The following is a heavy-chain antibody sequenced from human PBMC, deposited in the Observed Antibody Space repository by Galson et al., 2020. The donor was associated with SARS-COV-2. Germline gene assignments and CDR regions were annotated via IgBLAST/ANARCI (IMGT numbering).Heavy chain of an antibody. CDR1: GYTLTNHY. V-gene: IGHV1-46*01. J-gene: IGHJ4*02. CDR3: AGDSQGGNEYNYLLF. Sequence: ASEKVSCQASGYTLTNHYIHRVRQAPGQGLEWMGIINPRGGGTTYAQKFQGRVTMTRDTSTSTVYMELSRLRSEDTAVYYCAGDSQGGNEYNYLLFWGQGTLVTVSS. D-gene: IGHD1-1*01. CDR2: INPRGGGT.